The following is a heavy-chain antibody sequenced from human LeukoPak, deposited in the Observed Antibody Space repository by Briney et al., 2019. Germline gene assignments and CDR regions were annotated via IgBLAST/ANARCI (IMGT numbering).Heavy chain of an antibody. J-gene: IGHJ2*01. CDR1: GFTFTTYG. CDR3: VRDRGYGDYSYYWFFDL. D-gene: IGHD4-17*01. V-gene: IGHV3-7*01. Sequence: GGSLRLSCAASGFTFTTYGMHWVRQAPGKGLEWVANIKQDGSEKYYVDSAKGRFTISRDNAKSLLYLQMNSLRAEDTAVYYCVRDRGYGDYSYYWFFDLWGRGTLVTVSS. CDR2: IKQDGSEK.